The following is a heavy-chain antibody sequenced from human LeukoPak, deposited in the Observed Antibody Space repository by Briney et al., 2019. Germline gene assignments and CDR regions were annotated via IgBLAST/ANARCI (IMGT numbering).Heavy chain of an antibody. CDR2: TIPIFGTA. D-gene: IGHD6-19*01. Sequence: ASVKVSCKASGGTFSSYAISWVRQAPGQGLEWMGGTIPIFGTANYAQKFQGRVTITADESTSTAYMELSSLRSEDTAVYYCARGPKSGYSGGWYSDYWGQGTLVTVSS. CDR1: GGTFSSYA. CDR3: ARGPKSGYSGGWYSDY. J-gene: IGHJ4*02. V-gene: IGHV1-69*13.